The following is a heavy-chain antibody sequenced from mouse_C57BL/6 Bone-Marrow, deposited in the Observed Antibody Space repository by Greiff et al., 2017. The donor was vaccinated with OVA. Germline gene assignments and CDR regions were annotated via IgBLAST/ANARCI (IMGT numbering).Heavy chain of an antibody. V-gene: IGHV1-19*01. CDR3: ARWEGYYYGSSYGWYFDV. J-gene: IGHJ1*03. CDR2: INPYNGGT. Sequence: EVKLVESGPVLVKPGASVKMSCKASGYTFTDYYMNWVKQSHGKSLEWIGVINPYNGGTSYNQKFKGKATLTVDKSSSTAYMELNSLTSEDSAVYYCARWEGYYYGSSYGWYFDVWGTGTTVTVSS. D-gene: IGHD1-1*01. CDR1: GYTFTDYY.